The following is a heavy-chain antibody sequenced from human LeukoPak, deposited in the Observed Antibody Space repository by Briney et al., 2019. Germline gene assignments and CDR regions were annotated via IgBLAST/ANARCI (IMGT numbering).Heavy chain of an antibody. V-gene: IGHV3-48*01. CDR3: AREYAVITHDGAFDI. Sequence: GGSLRLSCAASGFTFSSYSMNWVRQAPGKGLEWVSYISSSSSTIYYADSVKGRFTISRDNAKNSLYLQMNSLRAEDTAVYYCAREYAVITHDGAFDIWGQGTMVTVSS. CDR2: ISSSSSTI. D-gene: IGHD3-22*01. CDR1: GFTFSSYS. J-gene: IGHJ3*02.